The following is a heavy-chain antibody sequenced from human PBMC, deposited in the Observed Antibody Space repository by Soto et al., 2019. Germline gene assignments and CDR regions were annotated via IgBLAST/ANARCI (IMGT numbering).Heavy chain of an antibody. V-gene: IGHV1-8*01. J-gene: IGHJ4*02. Sequence: GASVKVSCKTSGFTFTSYDINWVRQAPGQGLEWLGWVNPNSGNTDYAQKFQGRVTMTRNTSITTAYMELSSLRSEDTAVYYFARVPFVIFGDSVPFDYGGKGTLDPVSS. CDR1: GFTFTSYD. D-gene: IGHD4-17*01. CDR2: VNPNSGNT. CDR3: ARVPFVIFGDSVPFDY.